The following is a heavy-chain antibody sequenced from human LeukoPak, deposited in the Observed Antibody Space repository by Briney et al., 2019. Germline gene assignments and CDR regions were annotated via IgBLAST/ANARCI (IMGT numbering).Heavy chain of an antibody. CDR3: AKDPGSGSYPWEGFDY. V-gene: IGHV3-9*01. J-gene: IGHJ4*02. D-gene: IGHD1-26*01. CDR2: ISWNSGSI. Sequence: PGGSLRLSCAASGFTFDDYAMHWVRHAPGKGLEWVSGISWNSGSIGYADSVKGRFTISRDNAKNSLYLQMNSLRAEDTALYYCAKDPGSGSYPWEGFDYWGQGTLVTVSS. CDR1: GFTFDDYA.